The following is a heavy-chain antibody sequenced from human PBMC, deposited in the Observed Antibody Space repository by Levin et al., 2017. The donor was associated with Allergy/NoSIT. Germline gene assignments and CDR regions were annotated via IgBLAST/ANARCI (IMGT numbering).Heavy chain of an antibody. D-gene: IGHD3-22*01. CDR2: IIPILNVA. CDR3: TTNYYDNSPD. J-gene: IGHJ4*02. CDR1: GGTFSSQT. Sequence: GGSLRLSCKASGGTFSSQTISWVRQAPGQGLEWMGRIIPILNVANYAQMFQDRVTFTADKSTGTAYMELSSLTSEDTAMYYCTTNYYDNSPDWGQGTLVTVSA. V-gene: IGHV1-69*02.